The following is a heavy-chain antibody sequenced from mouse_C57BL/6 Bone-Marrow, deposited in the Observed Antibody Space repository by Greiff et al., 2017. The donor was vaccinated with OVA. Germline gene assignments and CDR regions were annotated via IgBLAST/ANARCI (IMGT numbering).Heavy chain of an antibody. CDR3: TRDGGYYGSSYGYFDV. V-gene: IGHV5-9-1*02. CDR1: GFTFSSYA. CDR2: ISSGGDYI. Sequence: EVMLVESGEGLVKPRGSLKLSCAASGFTFSSYAMSWVRQTPEKRLEWVAYISSGGDYIYYADTVKGRFTISRDNARNTLYLQMSSLKSEDTAMYYCTRDGGYYGSSYGYFDVWGTGTTVTVSS. D-gene: IGHD1-1*01. J-gene: IGHJ1*03.